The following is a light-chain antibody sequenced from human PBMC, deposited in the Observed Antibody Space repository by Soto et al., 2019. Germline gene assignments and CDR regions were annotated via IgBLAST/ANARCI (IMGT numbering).Light chain of an antibody. CDR3: CSYAGSYTYV. CDR1: SSDVGGYDY. Sequence: QSALTQPPSASGSPGQSVTISCTGTSSDVGGYDYVSWYQQHPGKAPKCIIYDVSKRPSGVPDRFSGSKSGNTASLTISGLQAEDEADYYCCSYAGSYTYVFGTGTKLTVL. J-gene: IGLJ1*01. V-gene: IGLV2-11*01. CDR2: DVS.